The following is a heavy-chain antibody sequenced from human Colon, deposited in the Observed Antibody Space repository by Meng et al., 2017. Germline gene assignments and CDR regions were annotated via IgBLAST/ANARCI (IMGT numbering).Heavy chain of an antibody. J-gene: IGHJ2*01. D-gene: IGHD3-16*02. Sequence: EIQLLESGGGLVQPGGPLRLSCAASGLIFSSYAMTWVRQAPGKGLEWVSTISGRGDDPFYADSVKGQFTISRDNSKNTVYLQMNSLRADDTALYYCAKGGHFSFFDVWGRGTLVTVSS. CDR3: AKGGHFSFFDV. CDR2: ISGRGDDP. V-gene: IGHV3-23*01. CDR1: GLIFSSYA.